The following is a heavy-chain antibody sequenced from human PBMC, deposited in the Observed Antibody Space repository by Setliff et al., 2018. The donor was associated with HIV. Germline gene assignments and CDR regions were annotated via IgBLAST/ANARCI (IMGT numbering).Heavy chain of an antibody. CDR2: ADPNTGNA. J-gene: IGHJ5*02. V-gene: IGHV1-8*01. D-gene: IGHD2-8*01. Sequence: GASVKVSCKASGYSFTTYDINWARQAPGQGLEWMGWADPNTGNAGYEQKFQGRVTMTRDTPISTAYRELSSLTSEDTAVYYCARMEYDVRGRAPNWFDPWGPGTLVTVSS. CDR3: ARMEYDVRGRAPNWFDP. CDR1: GYSFTTYD.